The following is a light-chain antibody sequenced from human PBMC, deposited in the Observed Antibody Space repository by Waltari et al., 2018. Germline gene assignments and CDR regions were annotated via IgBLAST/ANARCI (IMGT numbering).Light chain of an antibody. Sequence: DIQMTQSPSPLSASVGDRVTITCRASQTIFTWLAWYQRTPGKAPKFLISKASSLQSGVPSRFSGSGSGTEFTLTINSLQPDDFATYYCQQYDSYPWTFGQGTKVEIK. V-gene: IGKV1-5*03. CDR1: QTIFTW. CDR2: KAS. J-gene: IGKJ1*01. CDR3: QQYDSYPWT.